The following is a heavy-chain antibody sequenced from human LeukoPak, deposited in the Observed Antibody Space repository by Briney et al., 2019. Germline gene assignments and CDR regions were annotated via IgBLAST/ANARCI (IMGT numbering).Heavy chain of an antibody. J-gene: IGHJ4*02. V-gene: IGHV4-39*01. CDR3: GRQEAVAGNFDY. Sequence: NPSETLSLTCTVSGGSITSSRYYWGWIRQPPGKGLEWIGSIYYSGRTYYKPSLQSRVTTSVDTSKNQFSLKLSSVTAADTAVYYCGRQEAVAGNFDYWGQGTLVTVSS. CDR2: IYYSGRT. CDR1: GGSITSSRYY. D-gene: IGHD6-19*01.